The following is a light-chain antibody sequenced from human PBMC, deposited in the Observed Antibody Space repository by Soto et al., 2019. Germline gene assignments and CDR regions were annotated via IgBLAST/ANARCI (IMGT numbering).Light chain of an antibody. CDR2: GAS. Sequence: EIVMTQSPATLSVSPGQRPTLSCRASQSVSSSLAWYQQKPGQAPRLLIYGASTRATGIPARFSGSGSGTEFTLTISSLQPEDFAVYYCHQYNNWPPWTFGQGTKVEIK. CDR3: HQYNNWPPWT. CDR1: QSVSSS. J-gene: IGKJ1*01. V-gene: IGKV3-15*01.